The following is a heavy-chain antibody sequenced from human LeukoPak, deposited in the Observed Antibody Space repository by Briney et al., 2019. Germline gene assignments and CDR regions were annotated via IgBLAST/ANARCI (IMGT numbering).Heavy chain of an antibody. D-gene: IGHD3-16*02. Sequence: SETLSLTCTVSGGSISSSNYYRGWIRQPPGKGLEWTGSMYYSGNTDYNPSLKSRVTISVDTSKNQFSLKVNSVTAADTAVYYCARTLGWASSRYPFDGWGQGTLVTVSS. CDR2: MYYSGNT. CDR3: ARTLGWASSRYPFDG. J-gene: IGHJ4*02. CDR1: GGSISSSNYY. V-gene: IGHV4-39*01.